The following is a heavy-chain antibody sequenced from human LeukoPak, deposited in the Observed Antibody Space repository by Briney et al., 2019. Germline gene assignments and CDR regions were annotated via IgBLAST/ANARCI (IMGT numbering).Heavy chain of an antibody. CDR2: ISAYNGNT. CDR1: GYTFTSYG. V-gene: IGHV1-18*01. J-gene: IGHJ4*02. D-gene: IGHD6-13*01. Sequence: ASVKVSCKASGYTFTSYGISWVRQAPGQGLEWMGWISAYNGNTNYAQKLQGRVTMTTDTSTSTAYMELRSPRSDDTAMYYCARDREQQLQTDYWGQGTLVTVSS. CDR3: ARDREQQLQTDY.